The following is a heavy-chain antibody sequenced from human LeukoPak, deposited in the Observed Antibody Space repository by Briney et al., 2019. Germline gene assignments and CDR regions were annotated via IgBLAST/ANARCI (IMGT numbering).Heavy chain of an antibody. Sequence: GGSLRLSCAASGFTFRSYAMHGVRQAPGKGLEWVAVISYDGSNKYYADSVKGRFTISRDNSKNTLYLQMNSLRAEDTAVYYCAREEGSWYGAIDYWGQGTLVTVSS. CDR3: AREEGSWYGAIDY. D-gene: IGHD6-13*01. CDR2: ISYDGSNK. CDR1: GFTFRSYA. V-gene: IGHV3-30*04. J-gene: IGHJ4*02.